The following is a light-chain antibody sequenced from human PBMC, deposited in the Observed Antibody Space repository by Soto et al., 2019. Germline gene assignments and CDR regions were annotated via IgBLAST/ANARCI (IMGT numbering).Light chain of an antibody. CDR3: QQYNTWHWT. Sequence: EIVLTQSPATLSVSAGESATLSCRASQSVSINLAWYQQKPGQAPKVLIFSASARETGIPARFSGCGSETEFTPTISSLQPEDSAVYYCQQYNTWHWTFGPGTKVDIK. CDR2: SAS. V-gene: IGKV3D-15*01. CDR1: QSVSIN. J-gene: IGKJ3*01.